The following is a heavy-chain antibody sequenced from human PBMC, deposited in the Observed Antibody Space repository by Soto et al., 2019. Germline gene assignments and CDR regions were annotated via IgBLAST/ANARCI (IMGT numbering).Heavy chain of an antibody. J-gene: IGHJ4*02. D-gene: IGHD5-18*01. CDR2: IYYDGST. CDR3: AIAGYSYGFRYYNVY. V-gene: IGHV4-59*01. CDR1: GGSISRYY. Sequence: RSLTCTVSGGSISRYYWSWIRQPPGKGLKWIGNIYYDGSTNYSPSLKSRVTISVDTSKNQFSLRLSSVTAADTVVYYCAIAGYSYGFRYYNVYRGPGTLGTVS.